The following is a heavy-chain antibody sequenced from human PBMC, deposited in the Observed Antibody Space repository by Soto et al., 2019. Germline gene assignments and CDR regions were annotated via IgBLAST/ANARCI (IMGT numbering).Heavy chain of an antibody. CDR2: INPNSGGT. CDR3: ARGFPLPHKYYYYGMDV. Sequence: ASVKVSCKASGYTFTGYYMHWVRQAPGQGLEWMGWINPNSGGTNYAQKFQGRVTMTRNTSISTAYMELSSLRSEDTAVYYCARGFPLPHKYYYYGMDVWGQGTTVTVSS. V-gene: IGHV1-2*02. D-gene: IGHD3-16*02. J-gene: IGHJ6*02. CDR1: GYTFTGYY.